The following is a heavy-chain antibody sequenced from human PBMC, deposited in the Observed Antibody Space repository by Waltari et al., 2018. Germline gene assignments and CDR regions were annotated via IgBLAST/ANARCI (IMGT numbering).Heavy chain of an antibody. V-gene: IGHV1-69*12. CDR2: FIPLSGSQ. Sequence: QVQLAQSGAEVKSPGSSVTISCKASGLSIRGYTSSWVRQAPGQGLEWMGGFIPLSGSQIYPRKFQGRLTITADGSTRTTVMELRNLRYEDTAVYFCARGYRYDSSERFYLDHWGQGTPVIVSS. CDR1: GLSIRGYT. CDR3: ARGYRYDSSERFYLDH. D-gene: IGHD3-22*01. J-gene: IGHJ4*02.